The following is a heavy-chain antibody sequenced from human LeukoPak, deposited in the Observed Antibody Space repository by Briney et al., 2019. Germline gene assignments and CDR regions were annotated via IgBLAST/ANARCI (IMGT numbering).Heavy chain of an antibody. CDR2: ISSSGATM. CDR3: ARDCSSTSCHVQAFDI. J-gene: IGHJ3*02. V-gene: IGHV3-11*04. CDR1: GITLSDYY. D-gene: IGHD2-2*01. Sequence: GGSLRLSCAVSGITLSDYYMSWIRQAPGKGLEWISYISSSGATMYNADSVEGRFTISRDNAKNSLSLQMNSLRAEDTAVYYCARDCSSTSCHVQAFDIWGQGTMVTVSS.